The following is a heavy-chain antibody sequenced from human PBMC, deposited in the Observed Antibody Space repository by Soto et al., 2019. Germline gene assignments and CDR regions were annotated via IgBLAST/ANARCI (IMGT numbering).Heavy chain of an antibody. Sequence: SETLSLTCTVSGGSISSYYWSWIRQPPGKGLEWIGYIYYSGSTNYNPSLKSRVTISVDTSKNQFSLKLSSVTAADTAVYYCARLTGYSFSPFDYWGQGTLVTVSS. CDR3: ARLTGYSFSPFDY. D-gene: IGHD3-9*01. J-gene: IGHJ4*02. CDR1: GGSISSYY. CDR2: IYYSGST. V-gene: IGHV4-59*01.